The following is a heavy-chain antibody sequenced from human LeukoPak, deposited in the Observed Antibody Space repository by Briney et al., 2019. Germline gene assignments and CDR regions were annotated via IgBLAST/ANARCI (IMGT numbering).Heavy chain of an antibody. CDR1: GFTFSNAW. D-gene: IGHD3-22*01. CDR3: TTDYYYDSGGSTDY. CDR2: IKSKTDGGTT. Sequence: PGGSLRLSCAASGFTFSNAWMSWVRQAPGKGLEWVGRIKSKTDGGTTDYAAPVKGRFTISRDDSKNTLYLQMNSLKTEDTAVYYCTTDYYYDSGGSTDYWGQGTLVTVSS. J-gene: IGHJ4*02. V-gene: IGHV3-15*01.